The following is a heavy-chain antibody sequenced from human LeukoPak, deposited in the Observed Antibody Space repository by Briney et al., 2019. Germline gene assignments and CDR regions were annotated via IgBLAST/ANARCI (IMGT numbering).Heavy chain of an antibody. CDR3: VRDPYDILTGPYFDY. CDR1: GFTFSSFW. Sequence: PGGSLRLSCAASGFTFSSFWMHWVRQAPGKGLFWFQLIYVDGRSTTYADSVKGRFTISRDNAKNTLYLQMNSLRAEDAAVYYCVRDPYDILTGPYFDYWGQGTLVTVSS. CDR2: IYVDGRST. D-gene: IGHD3-9*01. J-gene: IGHJ4*02. V-gene: IGHV3-74*03.